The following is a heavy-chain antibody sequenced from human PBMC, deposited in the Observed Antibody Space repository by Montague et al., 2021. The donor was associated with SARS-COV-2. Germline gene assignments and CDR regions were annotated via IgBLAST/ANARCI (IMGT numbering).Heavy chain of an antibody. CDR2: INHSGRT. D-gene: IGHD3-16*02. V-gene: IGHV4-34*01. Sequence: SETLSLTCAVYGGSFSGYYWSWIRQPPGKGLEWIGEINHSGRTNYKPSLKSRVTISVDTSKNQFSLKLSSVTAADTTVYYCARGYDYVWGSYRYLHWFDPWGQGTLVTVSS. J-gene: IGHJ5*02. CDR1: GGSFSGYY. CDR3: ARGYDYVWGSYRYLHWFDP.